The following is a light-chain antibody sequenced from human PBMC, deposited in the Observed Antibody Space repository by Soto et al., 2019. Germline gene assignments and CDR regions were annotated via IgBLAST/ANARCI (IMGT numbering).Light chain of an antibody. J-gene: IGLJ2*01. V-gene: IGLV2-14*01. CDR3: SSYTSSSTLVV. Sequence: QSALTQPASVSGSPGQSITISCTGTSSDVGGYNYVSWYQQHPGKAPKLMIYDVSNRPSGVSNRFSGSKSGNTASLTISGLQAEDAADCYCSSYTSSSTLVVFGGGTQLTVL. CDR2: DVS. CDR1: SSDVGGYNY.